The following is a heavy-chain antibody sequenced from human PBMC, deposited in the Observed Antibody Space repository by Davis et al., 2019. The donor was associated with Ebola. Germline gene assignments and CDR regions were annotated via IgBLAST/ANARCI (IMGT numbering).Heavy chain of an antibody. J-gene: IGHJ2*01. D-gene: IGHD1-26*01. CDR1: ESLFSGQR. CDR3: ARDPTTGWYFDL. V-gene: IGHV3-21*06. CDR2: IGVSGPGPAI. Sequence: GESLKISCTAPESLFSGQRFNWIRQAPGKGLEWVSSIGVSGPGPAIYYADSVKGRFAISRDDAKNSIYLDMNDLRAEDTGTYYCARDPTTGWYFDLWGRGALVTVSS.